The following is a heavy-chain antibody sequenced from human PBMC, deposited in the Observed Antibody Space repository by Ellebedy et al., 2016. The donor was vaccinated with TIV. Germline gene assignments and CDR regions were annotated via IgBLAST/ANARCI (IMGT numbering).Heavy chain of an antibody. D-gene: IGHD5-18*01. CDR1: GFTFSRYS. Sequence: GESLKISXAASGFTFSRYSMNWVRQAPGKGLEWVSHISISSSVIYYADSVKGRFTISRDNAKNSVYLQMNSLRAEDTAVYYCARDLDSYGSLDYYFDYWGQGTLVTVSS. CDR2: ISISSSVI. V-gene: IGHV3-48*04. J-gene: IGHJ4*02. CDR3: ARDLDSYGSLDYYFDY.